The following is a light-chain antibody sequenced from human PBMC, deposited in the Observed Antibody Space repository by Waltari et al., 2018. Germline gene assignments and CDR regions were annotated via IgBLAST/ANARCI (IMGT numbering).Light chain of an antibody. Sequence: EIVLTQSPATLSLSPGERDTLSCRASQSVSSNIAWYKQKPGQDPRRLIYGASSRATGFPERFSDSGSGTDFTRTISSLGPEDCAVYSGQQYYNWPTFGQGTKVEIK. CDR2: GAS. J-gene: IGKJ1*01. V-gene: IGKV3-15*01. CDR1: QSVSSN. CDR3: QQYYNWPT.